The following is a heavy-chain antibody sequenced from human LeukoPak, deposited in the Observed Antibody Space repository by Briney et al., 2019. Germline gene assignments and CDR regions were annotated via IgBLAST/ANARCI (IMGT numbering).Heavy chain of an antibody. J-gene: IGHJ4*02. CDR1: GFTFSSYS. CDR2: ISSSSSYI. Sequence: GGSLRLSCAASGFTFSSYSMNWVRQAPGKGLEWVSSISSSSSYIYYADSVKGRFTISRDNAKNSLYLQMNSLRAEDTAVYYCAKDLSLYAFEYSSSFVFDYWGQGTLVTVSS. CDR3: AKDLSLYAFEYSSSFVFDY. D-gene: IGHD6-6*01. V-gene: IGHV3-21*04.